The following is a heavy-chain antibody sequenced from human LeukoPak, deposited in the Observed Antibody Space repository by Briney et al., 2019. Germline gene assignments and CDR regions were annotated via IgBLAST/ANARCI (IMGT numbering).Heavy chain of an antibody. CDR2: IYYSGST. CDR3: AREIGGTTDYYYYYYMDV. CDR1: GGSISSYY. D-gene: IGHD4-23*01. Sequence: SETLSLTCTVSGGSISSYYWIWIRQPPGKGLEWIGYIYYSGSTNYNPSLKSRVTISVDTSKNQFSLKLSSVTAADTAVYYCAREIGGTTDYYYYYYMDVWGKGTTVTVSS. V-gene: IGHV4-59*01. J-gene: IGHJ6*03.